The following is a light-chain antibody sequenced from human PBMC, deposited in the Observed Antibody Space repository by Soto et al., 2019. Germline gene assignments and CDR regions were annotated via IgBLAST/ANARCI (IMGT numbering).Light chain of an antibody. J-gene: IGKJ5*01. CDR2: AAS. V-gene: IGKV1-9*01. CDR3: QQFNSYPIT. CDR1: QDISSH. Sequence: DIQLTQSPSFLSAYVGDRVAITCRASQDISSHLVWYQQKPGEAPQLLIFAASTLQSGVPSRFSGSRSETEFTLTIDGLQPEDFATYDCQQFNSYPITFGQGTR.